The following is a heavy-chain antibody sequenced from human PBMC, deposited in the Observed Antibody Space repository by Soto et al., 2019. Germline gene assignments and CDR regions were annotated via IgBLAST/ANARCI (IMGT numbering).Heavy chain of an antibody. D-gene: IGHD2-2*01. V-gene: IGHV1-3*01. Sequence: ASVKVSCEASGYTFTSYAMRWVRQAPGQRLEWMGWINAGNGNTKYSQKFQGRVTITRDTSASTAYMELSSLRSEDTAVYYCARDLQDIVVVPAASPYYYYYYYMDVWGKGTTVTVSS. CDR1: GYTFTSYA. J-gene: IGHJ6*03. CDR3: ARDLQDIVVVPAASPYYYYYYYMDV. CDR2: INAGNGNT.